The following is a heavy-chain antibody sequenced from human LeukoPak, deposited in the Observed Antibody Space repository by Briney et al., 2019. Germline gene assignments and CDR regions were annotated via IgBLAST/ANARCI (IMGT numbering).Heavy chain of an antibody. V-gene: IGHV4-38-2*01. J-gene: IGHJ4*02. CDR1: GYSISSGYY. D-gene: IGHD6-6*01. CDR3: ARHGEKQLVSDY. CDR2: IYHSGST. Sequence: SETLSLTCAVSGYSISSGYYWGWIRQPPGKGLEWIGSIYHSGSTYYNPSLKSRVTISVDTSKNQFSLKLSSVTAADTAVYYCARHGEKQLVSDYWGQGTLVTVSS.